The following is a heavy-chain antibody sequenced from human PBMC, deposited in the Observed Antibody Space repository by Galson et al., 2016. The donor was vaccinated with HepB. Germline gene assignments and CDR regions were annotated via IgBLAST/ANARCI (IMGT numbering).Heavy chain of an antibody. V-gene: IGHV3-48*03. J-gene: IGHJ4*02. CDR2: ISRSGHEI. Sequence: SLRLSCAASGFIFSHYEMNWVRQAPGKGLEWISYISRSGHEIYYADSVKGRFTISRDDAKNSLSLQLNSLRVEDTAVYYCARGKYGSGWMVDYWGQGTLVTVSS. CDR3: ARGKYGSGWMVDY. CDR1: GFIFSHYE. D-gene: IGHD6-19*01.